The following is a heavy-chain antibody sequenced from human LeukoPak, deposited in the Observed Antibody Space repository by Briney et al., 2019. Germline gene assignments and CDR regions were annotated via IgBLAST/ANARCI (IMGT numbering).Heavy chain of an antibody. Sequence: GGSLRLSCAASGFTFSSYAMHWVRQVPGKGLEWVAVISNVGSNKYYADSVRGRFTVSRDNAKNTLYLQMNSLRAEDTAVYYCARGRNWLDYWGQGTLVTVSS. J-gene: IGHJ4*02. CDR1: GFTFSSYA. V-gene: IGHV3-30-3*01. D-gene: IGHD1-1*01. CDR2: ISNVGSNK. CDR3: ARGRNWLDY.